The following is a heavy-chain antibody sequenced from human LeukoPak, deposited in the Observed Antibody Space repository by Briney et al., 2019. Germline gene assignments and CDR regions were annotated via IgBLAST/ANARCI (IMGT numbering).Heavy chain of an antibody. CDR1: GFTFSSYG. D-gene: IGHD6-19*01. J-gene: IGHJ4*02. V-gene: IGHV3-30*18. CDR2: ISFDGINK. Sequence: TGGSLRLSCAASGFTFSSYGMHWVRQAPGKGLEWVAVISFDGINKYYADSVKGRFTISRDNSKNTLYLQMNSLRTEDTAVYYCAKGPEAVAPGWGLVDYWGQGTLVTVSS. CDR3: AKGPEAVAPGWGLVDY.